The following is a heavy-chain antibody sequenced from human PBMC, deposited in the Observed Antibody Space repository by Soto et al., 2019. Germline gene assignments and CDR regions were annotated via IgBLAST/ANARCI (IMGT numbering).Heavy chain of an antibody. CDR3: ARDGGAY. CDR1: GFTFSSYA. V-gene: IGHV3-30-3*01. Sequence: QVQLVESGGGVVQPGRSLRLSCAASGFTFSSYAMHWVRRAPGKGLEWMAVVSYDGSNKYYADSVKGRFTISRDNYKNTLYLQMNSLRPEDTALYYCARDGGAYWGQGTLVIVSS. D-gene: IGHD3-16*01. CDR2: VSYDGSNK. J-gene: IGHJ4*02.